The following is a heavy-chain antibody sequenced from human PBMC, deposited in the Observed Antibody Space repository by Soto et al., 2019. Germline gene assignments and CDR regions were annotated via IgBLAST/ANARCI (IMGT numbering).Heavy chain of an antibody. D-gene: IGHD1-26*01. Sequence: EVPLVESGGGLIQPGGSLRLSCAASGFTFSYYWMHWVRQAPGKGLVWVSRINSDGSSTSYADSVKGRFTISRDNAKNTLYLQMNSLRAEDTAVYYCAREAGGRSFDYWGQGTLVTVSS. CDR3: AREAGGRSFDY. CDR1: GFTFSYYW. V-gene: IGHV3-74*01. J-gene: IGHJ4*02. CDR2: INSDGSST.